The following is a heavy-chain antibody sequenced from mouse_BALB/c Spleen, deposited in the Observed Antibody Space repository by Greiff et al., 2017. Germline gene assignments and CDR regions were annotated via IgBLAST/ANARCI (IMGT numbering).Heavy chain of an antibody. V-gene: IGHV5-6*03. CDR2: ISSGGSYT. D-gene: IGHD1-2*01. Sequence: EVKLVESGGGLVKPGGSLKLSCAASGFTFSSYGMSWVRQTPDKRLEWVATISSGGSYTYYPDSVKGRFTISRDNAKNTLYLQMSSLKSEDTAMYYCTTADYYAMDYWGQGTSVTVSS. J-gene: IGHJ4*01. CDR1: GFTFSSYG. CDR3: TTADYYAMDY.